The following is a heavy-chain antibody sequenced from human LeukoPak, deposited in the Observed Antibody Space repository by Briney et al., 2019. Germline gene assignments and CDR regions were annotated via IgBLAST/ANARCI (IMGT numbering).Heavy chain of an antibody. Sequence: ASVKVSCKASGYTFTSYDINWVRQATGQGLEWMGWMNPNSGNTGYAQKFQGRVPMTRNTSISTAYMELSSLRSEDTAVYYCARAAGARTGPTDYWGQGTLVTVSS. CDR1: GYTFTSYD. J-gene: IGHJ4*02. CDR2: MNPNSGNT. V-gene: IGHV1-8*01. D-gene: IGHD1-7*01. CDR3: ARAAGARTGPTDY.